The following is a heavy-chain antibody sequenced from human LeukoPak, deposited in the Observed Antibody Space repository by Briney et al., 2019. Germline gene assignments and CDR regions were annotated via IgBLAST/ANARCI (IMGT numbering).Heavy chain of an antibody. D-gene: IGHD1-26*01. CDR3: ARELVGATGSKVFNP. CDR1: GYTFSDYY. Sequence: PGGSLRLSCAASGYTFSDYYMSWIRQARGKGLEWVSYISSSGNTIYYADSVKGRFTISRDNAKNSLYLQMNSLRAEDTAVYYCARELVGATGSKVFNPWGQGTLVTVSS. CDR2: ISSSGNTI. J-gene: IGHJ5*02. V-gene: IGHV3-11*04.